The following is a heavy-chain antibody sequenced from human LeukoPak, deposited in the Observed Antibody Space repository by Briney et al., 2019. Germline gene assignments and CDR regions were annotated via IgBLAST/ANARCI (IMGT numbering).Heavy chain of an antibody. CDR2: IYYSGST. CDR1: GGSISSGDYY. D-gene: IGHD5-12*01. Sequence: PSQTLSLTCTVSGGSISSGDYYWSWIRQPPGKGLEWIGYIYYSGSTYYNPSLKSRVTISVDTSKNQFSLKLSSVTAADTAVYYCARELPRQLKVVATDRTNWFDPWGQGTLVTVSS. CDR3: ARELPRQLKVVATDRTNWFDP. J-gene: IGHJ5*02. V-gene: IGHV4-30-4*01.